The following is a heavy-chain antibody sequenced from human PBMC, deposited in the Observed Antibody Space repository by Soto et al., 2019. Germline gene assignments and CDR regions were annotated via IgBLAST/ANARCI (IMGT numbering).Heavy chain of an antibody. CDR2: IWYDGSNK. CDR1: GFTFSSYG. Sequence: QVQLVESGGGVVQPGRSLRLSCAASGFTFSSYGMHWVRQAPGKGLEWVAVIWYDGSNKYYADSVKGRFTISRDNSKNTLYLQMNSLRAEDTAVYYCARDRDVLRFLEWFRPAADGMDVWGQGTTVTVSS. J-gene: IGHJ6*02. CDR3: ARDRDVLRFLEWFRPAADGMDV. V-gene: IGHV3-33*01. D-gene: IGHD3-3*01.